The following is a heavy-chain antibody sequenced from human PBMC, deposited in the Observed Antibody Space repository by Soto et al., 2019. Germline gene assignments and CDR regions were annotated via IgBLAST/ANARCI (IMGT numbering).Heavy chain of an antibody. D-gene: IGHD2-8*01. CDR3: ASVGSDCTSGVCYTAYYFDD. Sequence: QVQLVQSGAEVKKPGASVKVSCKASGYILTTYGISWVRQAPGQGLEWVGWISGFNGNTNYAQKLKGRVTMTTDTSTSTAYMELRSLRADDTAVYYCASVGSDCTSGVCYTAYYFDDWGQGTLVTVSS. CDR2: ISGFNGNT. J-gene: IGHJ4*02. V-gene: IGHV1-18*04. CDR1: GYILTTYG.